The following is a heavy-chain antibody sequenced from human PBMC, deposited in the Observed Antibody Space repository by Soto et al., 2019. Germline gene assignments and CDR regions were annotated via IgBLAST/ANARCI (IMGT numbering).Heavy chain of an antibody. D-gene: IGHD6-19*01. Sequence: GGSLRLSCAASGFTFSNAWMNWVRQAPGKGLEWVGRIKSKTDGGTTDYAAPVKGRFTISRDDSKNTLYLQMNSLKTEDTAVYYCTTDRSGWPQIDAFDIWGQGTMVTVSS. CDR3: TTDRSGWPQIDAFDI. CDR1: GFTFSNAW. CDR2: IKSKTDGGTT. J-gene: IGHJ3*02. V-gene: IGHV3-15*07.